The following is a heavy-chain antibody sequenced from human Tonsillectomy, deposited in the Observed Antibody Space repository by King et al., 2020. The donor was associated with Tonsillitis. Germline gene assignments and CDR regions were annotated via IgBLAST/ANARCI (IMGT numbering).Heavy chain of an antibody. CDR3: ASYAYTFWTSIG. J-gene: IGHJ4*02. V-gene: IGHV4-31*03. CDR1: GASTSNGDYY. D-gene: IGHD3/OR15-3a*01. Sequence: HVQLQESGPGLVKPSQTLSLTCTVAGASTSNGDYYWSWCRQRPGKGLEWIGYISYCGSTYYYPSLQSRVPMSVDTSKNQFSLKLSSVAAADSAVYYCASYAYTFWTSIGWGQGTLVTVSS. CDR2: ISYCGST.